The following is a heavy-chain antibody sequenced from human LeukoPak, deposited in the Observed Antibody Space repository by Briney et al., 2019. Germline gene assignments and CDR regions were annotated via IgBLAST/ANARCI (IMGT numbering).Heavy chain of an antibody. CDR1: GFTFSDYG. J-gene: IGHJ5*02. Sequence: GGSLRLSCGASGFTFSDYGMHWVRQAPGKGLEWVAVISYDGSNKYYTDSVKGRFTISRDNSKNTLYLQMNSLRAEDTAVYYCARWGQNTVRNRNWFDPWGQGTLVTVSS. CDR2: ISYDGSNK. CDR3: ARWGQNTVRNRNWFDP. V-gene: IGHV3-30*03. D-gene: IGHD4-17*01.